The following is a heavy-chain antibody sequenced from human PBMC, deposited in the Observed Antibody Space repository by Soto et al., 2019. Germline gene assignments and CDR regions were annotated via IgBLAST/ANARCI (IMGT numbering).Heavy chain of an antibody. CDR3: ARERVIVATILYYYGMDV. J-gene: IGHJ6*02. V-gene: IGHV1-46*01. Sequence: QVQLVQSGAEVKKPGASVKVSCKASGYTFTSYYMHWVRQAPGQGLEWMGIIKPSGGSTSYAQKFQGRVTMTRDTSTSTVYMELSSLRSEDTAVYYCARERVIVATILYYYGMDVWGQGTTVTVAS. D-gene: IGHD5-12*01. CDR2: IKPSGGST. CDR1: GYTFTSYY.